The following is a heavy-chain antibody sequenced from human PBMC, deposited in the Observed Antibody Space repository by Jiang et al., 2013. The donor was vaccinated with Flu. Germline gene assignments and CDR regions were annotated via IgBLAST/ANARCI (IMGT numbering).Heavy chain of an antibody. Sequence: RLSCAASGFTFSSYWMHWVRQAPGKGLVWVSRINSDGSSTSYADSVKGRFTISRDNAKNTLYLQMNSLRAEDTAVYYCARDSWAFGGLWFGEPLKLDYYGMDVWGQGTTVTVSS. D-gene: IGHD3-10*01. CDR3: ARDSWAFGGLWFGEPLKLDYYGMDV. J-gene: IGHJ6*02. V-gene: IGHV3-74*01. CDR1: GFTFSSYW. CDR2: INSDGSST.